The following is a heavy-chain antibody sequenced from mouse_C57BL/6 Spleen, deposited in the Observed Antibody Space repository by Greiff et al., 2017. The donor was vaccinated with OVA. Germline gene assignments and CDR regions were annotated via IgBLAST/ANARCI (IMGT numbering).Heavy chain of an antibody. CDR3: AEDSAVYYWAWE. CDR2: GPGLDWIG. D-gene: IGHD4-1*01. V-gene: IGHV1-87*01. J-gene: IGHJ4*01. Sequence: QVQLQQSGPELARPWASVKISCQAFYTFSRRVHFAIRDTNYWMQWVKQRPGPGLDWIGAIYPGNGDTSYNPEFKGNATLTADKSSSTAYKQVRSLTAEDSAVYYWAWEGGQGTSVTVSS. CDR1: YTFSRRVH.